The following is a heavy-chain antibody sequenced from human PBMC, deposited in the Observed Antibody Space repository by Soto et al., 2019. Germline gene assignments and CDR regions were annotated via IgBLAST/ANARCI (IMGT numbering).Heavy chain of an antibody. J-gene: IGHJ4*02. CDR3: ARRHGSGWYFDY. V-gene: IGHV5-51*01. CDR1: GYSFSRYW. CDR2: IYPGDSDT. Sequence: PGESLKISCKVSGYSFSRYWIAWVRQMPGKGLEWMGVIYPGDSDTSYCPSFQGQVTISADKSINTAYLQWSSLKASDTAMYYCARRHGSGWYFDYWGQGTLVTVSS. D-gene: IGHD6-19*01.